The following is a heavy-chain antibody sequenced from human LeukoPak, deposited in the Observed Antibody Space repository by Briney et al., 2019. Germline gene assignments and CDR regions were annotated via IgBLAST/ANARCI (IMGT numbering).Heavy chain of an antibody. CDR2: VSGSGGST. V-gene: IGHV3-23*01. D-gene: IGHD2/OR15-2a*01. Sequence: GGTLRLSCAASGFTISGNAMSWVRLRPAKGQEWVSAVSGSGGSTYYADSVKGRFTISRDKSKNTLYLQMNSLRAEDTAVYYCAKRPKGASMIYYYYMDVWGKGTTVTVSS. J-gene: IGHJ6*03. CDR3: AKRPKGASMIYYYYMDV. CDR1: GFTISGNA.